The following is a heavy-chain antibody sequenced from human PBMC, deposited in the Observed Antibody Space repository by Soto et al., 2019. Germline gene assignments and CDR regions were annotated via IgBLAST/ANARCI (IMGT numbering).Heavy chain of an antibody. J-gene: IGHJ4*02. Sequence: GGSLRLSCAASGFTFSSYGMHWVRQAPGKGLEWVAVISYDGSNKYYADSVKGRFTISRDNSKNTLYLQMNSLRAEDTAVYYCARKTRRAAAGIDYWGQGTLVTVSS. CDR2: ISYDGSNK. CDR1: GFTFSSYG. V-gene: IGHV3-30*03. D-gene: IGHD6-13*01. CDR3: ARKTRRAAAGIDY.